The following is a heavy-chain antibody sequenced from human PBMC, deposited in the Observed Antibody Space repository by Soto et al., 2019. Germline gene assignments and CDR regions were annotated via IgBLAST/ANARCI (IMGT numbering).Heavy chain of an antibody. Sequence: ASVKVSCKASGYTFTGYYMHWVRQAPGQGLEWMGWINPNSGGTNYAQKFQGWVTMTRDTSISTAYMELSRLRSDDTAVYYCARCGTRDYPWGDFDYWGQGTLVTVSS. CDR3: ARCGTRDYPWGDFDY. CDR2: INPNSGGT. V-gene: IGHV1-2*04. CDR1: GYTFTGYY. D-gene: IGHD1-1*01. J-gene: IGHJ4*02.